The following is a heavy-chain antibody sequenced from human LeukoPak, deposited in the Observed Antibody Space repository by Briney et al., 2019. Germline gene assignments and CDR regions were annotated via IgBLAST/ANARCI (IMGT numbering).Heavy chain of an antibody. V-gene: IGHV1-46*01. CDR3: ARDNSVADTGWWFGP. D-gene: IGHD6-19*01. J-gene: IGHJ5*02. CDR2: INPSGTST. CDR1: GYTFTAYY. Sequence: ASVKVSCKASGYTFTAYYMHWLRQAPGQGLEWMGIINPSGTSTIYAQKFQGRVTMTRDTSTSTDYMELSSLRFEDMAVYYCARDNSVADTGWWFGPWGQGTLVTVSS.